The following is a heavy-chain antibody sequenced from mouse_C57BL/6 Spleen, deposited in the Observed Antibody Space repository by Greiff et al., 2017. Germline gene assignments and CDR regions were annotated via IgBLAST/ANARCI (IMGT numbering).Heavy chain of an antibody. CDR1: GYTFTSYW. D-gene: IGHD2-5*01. V-gene: IGHV1-61*01. J-gene: IGHJ4*01. CDR2: IYPSDSET. CDR3: ARGYYSNYCYAIDY. Sequence: QVQLQQPGAELVRPGSSVKLSCKASGYTFTSYWMEWVKQRPGQGLEWIGNIYPSDSETHYNQKFKDKATLTVDKSSSTAYMQLSSLTSDDYAVDDYARGYYSNYCYAIDYWGQGTPVTVSS.